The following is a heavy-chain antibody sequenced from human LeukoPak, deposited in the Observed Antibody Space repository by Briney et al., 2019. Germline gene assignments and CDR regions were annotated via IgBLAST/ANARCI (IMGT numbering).Heavy chain of an antibody. V-gene: IGHV3-30*02. Sequence: PGGSLRLSCAASGFTFSSYGMHWVRQAPGKGLEWVAFIRYDGSNKYYIDSVKGRFTISRDNSKNMLYLQMNSLRAEDTAVYYCARGLYYYDSSGYPDWGQGTLVTVSS. CDR3: ARGLYYYDSSGYPD. CDR2: IRYDGSNK. CDR1: GFTFSSYG. J-gene: IGHJ4*02. D-gene: IGHD3-22*01.